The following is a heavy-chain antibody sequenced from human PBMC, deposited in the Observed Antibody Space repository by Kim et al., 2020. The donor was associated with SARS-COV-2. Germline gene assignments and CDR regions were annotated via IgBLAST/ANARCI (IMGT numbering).Heavy chain of an antibody. CDR3: TTDRKWQQLANSGYFQH. J-gene: IGHJ1*01. CDR1: GFTFSNAW. Sequence: GGSLRLSCAASGFTFSNAWMSWVRQAPGKGLEWVGRIKSKTDGGTTDYAAPVKGRFTISRDDSKNTLYLQMNSLKTEDTAVYYCTTDRKWQQLANSGYFQHWGQGTLVAVSS. CDR2: IKSKTDGGTT. D-gene: IGHD6-13*01. V-gene: IGHV3-15*01.